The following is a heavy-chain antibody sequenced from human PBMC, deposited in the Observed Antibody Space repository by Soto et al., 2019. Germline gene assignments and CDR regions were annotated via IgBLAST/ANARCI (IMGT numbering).Heavy chain of an antibody. CDR3: ARAPYYYDSSGYHADY. CDR2: IYYRGST. J-gene: IGHJ4*02. Sequence: QVQLQESGPGLVKPSRTLSLTCTVSGGSISSGGYYWSWIRQHPGKGLEWVGYIYYRGSTYYNPSLNSVVTMAVDASKNQFGLKLSSESAADTGGYYCARAPYYYDSSGYHADYWGQGTLVTVSS. V-gene: IGHV4-31*01. CDR1: GGSISSGGYY. D-gene: IGHD3-22*01.